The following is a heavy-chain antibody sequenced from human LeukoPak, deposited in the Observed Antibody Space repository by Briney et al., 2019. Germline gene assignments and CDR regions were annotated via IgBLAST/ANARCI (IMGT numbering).Heavy chain of an antibody. V-gene: IGHV4-59*06. J-gene: IGHJ4*02. Sequence: SETLSLTCTVSGGSISSYYWSWIRQHPGKGLEWIGYIYYSGSTYYNPSLKSRVTISVDTSKNQFSLKLSSVTAADTAVYYCARRDIVVVPDTNDYFDYWGQGTLVTVSS. D-gene: IGHD2-2*01. CDR2: IYYSGST. CDR3: ARRDIVVVPDTNDYFDY. CDR1: GGSISSYY.